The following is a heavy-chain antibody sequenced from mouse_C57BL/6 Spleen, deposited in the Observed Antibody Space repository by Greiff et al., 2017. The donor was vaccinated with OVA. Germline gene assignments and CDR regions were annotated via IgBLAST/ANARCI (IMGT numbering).Heavy chain of an antibody. CDR1: GYTFTSYW. V-gene: IGHV1-61*01. Sequence: VQLQQSGAELVRPGSSVKLSCKASGYTFTSYWMDWVKQRPGQGLEWIGNIYPSDSETHYNQKFKDKATLTVDKSSSTAYMQLSSLTSEDSAVYYCARGIYYGNYVPFAYWGQGTLVTVSA. J-gene: IGHJ3*01. CDR3: ARGIYYGNYVPFAY. D-gene: IGHD2-1*01. CDR2: IYPSDSET.